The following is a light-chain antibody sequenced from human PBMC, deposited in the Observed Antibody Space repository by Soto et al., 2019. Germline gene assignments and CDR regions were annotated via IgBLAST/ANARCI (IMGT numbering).Light chain of an antibody. CDR1: QGISSY. CDR3: QPYYSYPPWT. Sequence: AIRMTQSPSSLSASTGDRVTITCLASQGISSYLAWYQQKPGKAPKLPIYAASTLQSGVPSRFSGSGSRTDFTLTISCLQSEDFATYYCQPYYSYPPWTFGQGTKVDIK. V-gene: IGKV1-8*01. CDR2: AAS. J-gene: IGKJ1*01.